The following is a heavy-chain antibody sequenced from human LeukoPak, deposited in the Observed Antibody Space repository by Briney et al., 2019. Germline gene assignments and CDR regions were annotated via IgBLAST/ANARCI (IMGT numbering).Heavy chain of an antibody. J-gene: IGHJ4*02. Sequence: GGSRRLSCAASEFTFSSYAMHWVRQAPGKGLEWVAAISFDGNNEYYADSVKGRFTISRDNSKNTLYLQMNSLRAEDTAVYYCANIIRKYTSGYYYFDYWGQGTLVTVSS. CDR2: ISFDGNNE. V-gene: IGHV3-30-3*01. CDR3: ANIIRKYTSGYYYFDY. D-gene: IGHD6-25*01. CDR1: EFTFSSYA.